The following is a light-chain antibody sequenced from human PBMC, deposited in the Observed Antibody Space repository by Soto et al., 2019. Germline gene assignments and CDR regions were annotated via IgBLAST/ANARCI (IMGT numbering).Light chain of an antibody. J-gene: IGKJ1*01. Sequence: DIQMTQSPSTLSASVGDRVTITCRASQSITGWLAWFQQKPGKAPKLLISKASNLESGVPSRFSGSGSGTEFTLTISGLQPDDFAVYYCQQYDSSPKTFGQGTKVDIK. CDR2: KAS. CDR3: QQYDSSPKT. V-gene: IGKV1-5*03. CDR1: QSITGW.